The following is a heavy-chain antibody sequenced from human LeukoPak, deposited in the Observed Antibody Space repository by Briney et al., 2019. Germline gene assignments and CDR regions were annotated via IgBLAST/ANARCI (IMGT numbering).Heavy chain of an antibody. J-gene: IGHJ4*02. CDR3: ARDTGGGYSCYDW. V-gene: IGHV3-7*01. Sequence: GGSLRLSCAASGFTFRSYWMTWIRQAPGKGLEWVANIKQDGSEKYYVDSVKGRFTISRDNAKNSLYLQMNSLRAEDTAVYYCARDTGGGYSCYDWWGQGTLVSVSS. CDR1: GFTFRSYW. D-gene: IGHD5-18*01. CDR2: IKQDGSEK.